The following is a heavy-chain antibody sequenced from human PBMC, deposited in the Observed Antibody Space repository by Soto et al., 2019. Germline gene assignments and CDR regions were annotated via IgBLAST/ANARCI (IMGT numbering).Heavy chain of an antibody. CDR2: IIPIFGTA. CDR1: GGTFSSYA. CDR3: ARDQGGAESGYFDY. D-gene: IGHD3-16*01. V-gene: IGHV1-69*13. J-gene: IGHJ4*02. Sequence: GASVKVSCKASGGTFSSYAISWVRQAPGQGLEWMGGIIPIFGTANYAQKFQGRVTITADESTSTAYMELSRLRSEDTAVSYCARDQGGAESGYFDYWGQGTLVTSPQ.